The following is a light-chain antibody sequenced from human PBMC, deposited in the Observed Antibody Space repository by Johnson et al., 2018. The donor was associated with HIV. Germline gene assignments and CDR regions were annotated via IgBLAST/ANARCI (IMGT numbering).Light chain of an antibody. CDR2: ENN. Sequence: QAVLTQPPSVSAAPGQKVTISCSGSSSNIGNNYVSWYQQLPGTAPKLLIYENNKRPSGIPDRFSGSKSGTSATLAITGLQTGDEADYYCGTWDSSLSAGNYVFGTGTKVTVL. CDR3: GTWDSSLSAGNYV. V-gene: IGLV1-51*02. J-gene: IGLJ1*01. CDR1: SSNIGNNY.